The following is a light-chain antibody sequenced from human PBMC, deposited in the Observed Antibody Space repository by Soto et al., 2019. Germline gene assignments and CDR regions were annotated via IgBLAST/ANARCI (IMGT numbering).Light chain of an antibody. CDR3: SSYTSSSTL. V-gene: IGLV2-14*01. Sequence: QSALAQPASVSGSPGQPITISCTGTSSDVGGYNYVSWYQQHPGKAPKLMIYAVTDRPSGVSSRFSGSKSGNTASLTISGLQAEDEADYYCSSYTSSSTLFGTGTKVTV. CDR2: AVT. J-gene: IGLJ1*01. CDR1: SSDVGGYNY.